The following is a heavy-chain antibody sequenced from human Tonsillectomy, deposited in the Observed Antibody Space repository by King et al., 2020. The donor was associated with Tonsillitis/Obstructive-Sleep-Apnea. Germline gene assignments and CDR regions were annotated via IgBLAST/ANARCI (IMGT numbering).Heavy chain of an antibody. CDR2: ISWNSGSI. D-gene: IGHD6-19*01. CDR1: GFTFVDYA. J-gene: IGHJ4*02. V-gene: IGHV3-9*01. CDR3: SIHISARNIAVDY. Sequence: VQLVESGGGLVQPGRSLRLSCAASGFTFVDYAMHWVRQAPGKGLEWVSGISWNSGSIGYADSVKGRFTISRDNAKNSLYLQMNRLRTEDTAFYYCSIHISARNIAVDYWGQGTLVTVSS.